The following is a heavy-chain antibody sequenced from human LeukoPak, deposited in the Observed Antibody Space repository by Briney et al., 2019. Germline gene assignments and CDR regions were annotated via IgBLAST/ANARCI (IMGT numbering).Heavy chain of an antibody. CDR3: ARHRRGSPDSGSYGY. Sequence: SETLSLTCAVYGGSFSGYYWSWIRQPPGKGLEWIGEINHSGSTNYNPSLKSRVTISVDTSKNQFSLKLSSVTAADTAVYYCARHRRGSPDSGSYGYWGQGTLVTVSS. D-gene: IGHD1-26*01. CDR2: INHSGST. J-gene: IGHJ4*02. CDR1: GGSFSGYY. V-gene: IGHV4-34*01.